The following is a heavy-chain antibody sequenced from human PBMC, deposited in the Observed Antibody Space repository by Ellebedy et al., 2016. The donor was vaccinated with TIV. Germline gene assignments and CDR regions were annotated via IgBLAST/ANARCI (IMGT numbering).Heavy chain of an antibody. V-gene: IGHV3-23*01. CDR2: IVGSGA. CDR3: AKDRTPGDGYWVFDD. D-gene: IGHD5-18*01. CDR1: GFTFSTYW. Sequence: PGGSLRLSCAASGFTFSTYWMSWVRQAPGKGLEWASGIVGSGAQKYADSVKGRFTISRDNSKSTVDLQMNSLRVEDTAVYFCAKDRTPGDGYWVFDDWGQGTLVTVSS. J-gene: IGHJ4*02.